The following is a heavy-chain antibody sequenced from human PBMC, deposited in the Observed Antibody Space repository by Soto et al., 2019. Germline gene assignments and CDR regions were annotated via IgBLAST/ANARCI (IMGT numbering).Heavy chain of an antibody. CDR2: ISAYNGNT. D-gene: IGHD2-8*02. Sequence: QVQLVQSGAEVKKPGASVKVSCKASGYTFTSYGISWVRQAPGQGLEGMGWISAYNGNTNYAQKLQGRVTMTTDTSASTARMELRSLRSDDTAVYSGAIDGGVQARFDPWGQGTLVTVSS. V-gene: IGHV1-18*01. CDR1: GYTFTSYG. J-gene: IGHJ5*02. CDR3: AIDGGVQARFDP.